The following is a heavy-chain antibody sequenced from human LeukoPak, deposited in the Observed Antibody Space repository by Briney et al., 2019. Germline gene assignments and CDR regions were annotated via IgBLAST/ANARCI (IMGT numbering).Heavy chain of an antibody. V-gene: IGHV4-38-2*02. CDR1: GYSISSGYY. CDR2: IYHSGNT. Sequence: SETLSLPCTVSGYSISSGYYWGWIRQPPGRILELIGTIYHSGNTYYSPSLKCRVTISVDTSKNQFSLRLSSVTAADTAVYYCVRVGTYCSGGGCYSVNWFDPWGQGTLVTVSS. CDR3: VRVGTYCSGGGCYSVNWFDP. D-gene: IGHD2-15*01. J-gene: IGHJ5*02.